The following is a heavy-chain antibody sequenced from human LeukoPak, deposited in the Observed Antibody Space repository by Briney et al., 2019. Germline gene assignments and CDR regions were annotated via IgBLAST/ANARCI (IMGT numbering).Heavy chain of an antibody. J-gene: IGHJ3*01. Sequence: GTSVKVSCKASGFTFTSSAVQWVRQARGQRLEWIGWIIVCSGNTNYAQKFQERVTITRDMSTSLVYMELSSLRSEDTAVYYCAAEAAYYYDSRDAFDVWGQGTMVTVSS. D-gene: IGHD3-22*01. CDR1: GFTFTSSA. V-gene: IGHV1-58*01. CDR3: AAEAAYYYDSRDAFDV. CDR2: IIVCSGNT.